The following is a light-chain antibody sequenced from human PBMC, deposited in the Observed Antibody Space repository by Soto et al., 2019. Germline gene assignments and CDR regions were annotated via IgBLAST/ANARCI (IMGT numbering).Light chain of an antibody. CDR2: GAS. V-gene: IGKV3-20*01. Sequence: EFMLSQSLGTVSLSPGDRVTLSCRASQSFSSYYLAWYQQKPGQAPRLLIYGASSRAPGTPDRFSGSGSGTDFSLTISRLEPEDFAVYFCQRYGSSVTFGGVTK. J-gene: IGKJ4*01. CDR3: QRYGSSVT. CDR1: QSFSSYY.